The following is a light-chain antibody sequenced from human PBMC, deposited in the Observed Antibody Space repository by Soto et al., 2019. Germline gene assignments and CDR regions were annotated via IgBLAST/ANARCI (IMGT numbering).Light chain of an antibody. CDR3: XXSHSVPPDT. V-gene: IGKV1-39*01. Sequence: DIQMTQSPSSLSASVGDRVTITCRASESIDRHLNWYQQKPGKAPKLLIYVASSLQSGVPSRFSGSGSGTEFTLTISNLQPEDFATYYCXXSHSVPPDTFGQGTRLEI. CDR1: ESIDRH. CDR2: VAS. J-gene: IGKJ5*01.